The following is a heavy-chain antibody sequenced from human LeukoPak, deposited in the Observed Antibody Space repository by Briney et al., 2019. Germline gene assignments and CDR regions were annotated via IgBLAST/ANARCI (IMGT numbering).Heavy chain of an antibody. CDR1: GYTFSSYG. V-gene: IGHV1-18*01. CDR3: ARDGPDRAAWFDP. D-gene: IGHD3-22*01. CDR2: ISDYNGNT. J-gene: IGHJ5*02. Sequence: ASVKVSCKASGYTFSSYGISWVRQAPGQGLEWMGRISDYNGNTNYAQKVQSRVTMTTDPFTSTAYMELRSLKSDDTAVYCCARDGPDRAAWFDPWGQGTLVTVSS.